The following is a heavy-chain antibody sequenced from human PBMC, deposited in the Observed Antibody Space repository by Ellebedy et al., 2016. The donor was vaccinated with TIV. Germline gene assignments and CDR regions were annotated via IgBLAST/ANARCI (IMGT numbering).Heavy chain of an antibody. V-gene: IGHV3-48*04. CDR1: GFVFSNYA. CDR3: TKDLPNWANDY. D-gene: IGHD7-27*01. Sequence: AGSLRLSXEGSGFVFSNYAMNWVRQAPGKGLEWISYINADSKGIGYADSVKGRFTISRDNAKNSVYLQMNSLRADDTGVYYCTKDLPNWANDYWGQGVLVTVSS. CDR2: INADSKGI. J-gene: IGHJ4*02.